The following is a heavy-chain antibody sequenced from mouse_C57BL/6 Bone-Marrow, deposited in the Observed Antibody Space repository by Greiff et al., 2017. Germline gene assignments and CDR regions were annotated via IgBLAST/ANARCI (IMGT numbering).Heavy chain of an antibody. CDR1: GFTFRSYG. V-gene: IGHV5-6*01. CDR2: ISSGGSYP. J-gene: IGHJ4*01. Sequence: VKLVESGGDLVKPGGSLKLSCAASGFTFRSYGLSWVRPTPDKRLAWVATISSGGSYPYYPDSVKGRFTISRDTAKNTLYLQMSSLKSEDTAMYYCARHGNYVPYYAMDYWGQGTSVTVSS. D-gene: IGHD1-1*01. CDR3: ARHGNYVPYYAMDY.